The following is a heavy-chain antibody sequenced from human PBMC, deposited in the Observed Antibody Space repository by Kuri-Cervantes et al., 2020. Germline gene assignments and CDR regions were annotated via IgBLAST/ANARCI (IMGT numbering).Heavy chain of an antibody. J-gene: IGHJ4*02. Sequence: SQTLSLTCAVYGGPFSGYYWSWIRQPPGKGLEWIGEINHSGSTNYNPSLKSRVTISVDTSKNQFSLKLSSVTAADTAVYYCARGPTGGYSFDYWGQGTLVTVSS. CDR3: ARGPTGGYSFDY. D-gene: IGHD2-2*03. CDR2: INHSGST. CDR1: GGPFSGYY. V-gene: IGHV4-34*01.